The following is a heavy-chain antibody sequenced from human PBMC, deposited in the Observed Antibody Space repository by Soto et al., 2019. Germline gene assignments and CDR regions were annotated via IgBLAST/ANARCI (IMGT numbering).Heavy chain of an antibody. J-gene: IGHJ5*02. CDR3: ARDVFIAAAGTRWFAP. CDR2: ISSSSSTI. V-gene: IGHV3-48*01. D-gene: IGHD6-13*01. CDR1: GFTFSSYS. Sequence: GGSLRLSCAASGFTFSSYSMNWVRQAPGKGLEWVSYISSSSSTIYYADSVKGRFTISRDNAKNSLYLQMNSLRAEDTAVYYCARDVFIAAAGTRWFAPWGQGTLVTVSS.